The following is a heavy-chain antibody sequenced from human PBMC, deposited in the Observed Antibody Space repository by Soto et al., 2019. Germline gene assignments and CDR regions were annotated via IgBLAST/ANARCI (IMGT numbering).Heavy chain of an antibody. CDR3: ARGHLYSSFDY. CDR2: ISIYSGNT. D-gene: IGHD2-21*01. J-gene: IGHJ4*02. CDR1: GYTFTSYG. Sequence: GASVKVSCKASGYTFTSYGSNWWRQAPGQGLEWVGWISIYSGNTNYTQKLQDRVTMTRDRAAITAYMELRGLTSDDTAVYYCARGHLYSSFDYWGQGSLVTVSS. V-gene: IGHV1-18*01.